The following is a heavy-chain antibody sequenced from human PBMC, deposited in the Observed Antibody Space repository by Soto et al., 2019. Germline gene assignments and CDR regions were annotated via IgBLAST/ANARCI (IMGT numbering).Heavy chain of an antibody. J-gene: IGHJ6*02. CDR2: ISAYNGNT. Sequence: ASVKVSCKASGYAFTSYGISWMRQAPGQGLEWMGWISAYNGNTNYAQKLQGRVTMTTDTSTSTAYMELRSLRSDDTAVHYCAGDDYDFLSNYGIDVWGQGTTVTVS. CDR1: GYAFTSYG. CDR3: AGDDYDFLSNYGIDV. D-gene: IGHD3-3*01. V-gene: IGHV1-18*01.